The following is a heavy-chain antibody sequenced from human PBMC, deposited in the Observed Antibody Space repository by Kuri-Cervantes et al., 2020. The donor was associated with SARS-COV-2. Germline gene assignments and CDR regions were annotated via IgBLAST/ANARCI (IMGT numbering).Heavy chain of an antibody. J-gene: IGHJ4*02. Sequence: SETLSLTCTVSGSSISSSSYYWGWIRQPPGKGLEWIGSIYYSGSTYYNPSLKSRVTISVDTSKNQFSLKLSSVTAADTAVYYCARTYYDFWSGYHPPQDWGQGTLVTVSS. CDR1: GSSISSSSYY. V-gene: IGHV4-39*01. CDR2: IYYSGST. CDR3: ARTYYDFWSGYHPPQD. D-gene: IGHD3-3*01.